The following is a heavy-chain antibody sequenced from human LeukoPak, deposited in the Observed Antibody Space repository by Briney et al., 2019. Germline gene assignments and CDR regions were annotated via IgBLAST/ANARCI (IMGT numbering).Heavy chain of an antibody. D-gene: IGHD2-2*01. V-gene: IGHV3-7*03. J-gene: IGHJ3*02. CDR1: GFTFSSYE. CDR2: INQHGSEQ. Sequence: GGSLRLSCAASGFTFSSYEMNWVRQAPGKGLEWVGNINQHGSEQYFVASVKGRFTISRDNAKNSLYLQMNSLRAEDTAVYYCAREQEDQAGIPEADVLDIWGQGTMVTVSS. CDR3: AREQEDQAGIPEADVLDI.